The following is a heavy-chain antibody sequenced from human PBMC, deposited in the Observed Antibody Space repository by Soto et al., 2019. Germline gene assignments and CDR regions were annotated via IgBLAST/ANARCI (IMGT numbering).Heavy chain of an antibody. Sequence: SETLSLTCTVSGGSISSSSYYWGWIRQPPGKGLEWIGSIYYSGSTYYNPSLRSRVTISVDTSKNQFSLKLSSVTAADTAVYYCARLTDIVVVVAARVSWFDPWGQGTLVTVSS. J-gene: IGHJ5*02. V-gene: IGHV4-39*01. CDR1: GGSISSSSYY. CDR2: IYYSGST. CDR3: ARLTDIVVVVAARVSWFDP. D-gene: IGHD2-15*01.